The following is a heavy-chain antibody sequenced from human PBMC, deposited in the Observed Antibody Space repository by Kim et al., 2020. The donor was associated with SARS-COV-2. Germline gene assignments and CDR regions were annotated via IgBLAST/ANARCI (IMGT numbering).Heavy chain of an antibody. J-gene: IGHJ4*02. V-gene: IGHV3-11*04. D-gene: IGHD6-13*01. Sequence: YYAAYVKGRFTISRDNAKNSLYLQMNSLRAEDTAVYYCARDLYSSSCPHYWGQGTLVTVSS. CDR3: ARDLYSSSCPHY.